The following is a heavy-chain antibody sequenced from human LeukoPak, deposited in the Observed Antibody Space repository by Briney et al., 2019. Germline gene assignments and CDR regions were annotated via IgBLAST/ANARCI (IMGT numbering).Heavy chain of an antibody. CDR3: ARPSRSGRYGAHYFDY. J-gene: IGHJ4*02. V-gene: IGHV4-39*01. CDR1: GGSISSSSYY. CDR2: IYYSGST. D-gene: IGHD6-19*01. Sequence: PSETLSLTCTVSGGSISSSSYYWGWIRQPPGKGLEWIGSIYYSGSTYYNPSLKSRVTISVDTSKNQFSLKLSSVTAADTAVYYCARPSRSGRYGAHYFDYWGQGTLVTVSS.